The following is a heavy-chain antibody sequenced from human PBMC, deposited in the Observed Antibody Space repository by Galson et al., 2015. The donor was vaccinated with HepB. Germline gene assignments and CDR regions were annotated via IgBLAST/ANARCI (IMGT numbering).Heavy chain of an antibody. CDR2: INPNSGGT. D-gene: IGHD4-11*01. CDR3: ARGVVTTGDDWFDP. J-gene: IGHJ5*02. CDR1: GYTFTGYF. V-gene: IGHV1-2*02. Sequence: SVKVSCKASGYTFTGYFMHWVRQAPGQGLEWVGWINPNSGGTNYAQNFQGRVTMTRDTSISTAYMEPSRLRSDDTAVYYCARGVVTTGDDWFDPWGQGTLVTVSS.